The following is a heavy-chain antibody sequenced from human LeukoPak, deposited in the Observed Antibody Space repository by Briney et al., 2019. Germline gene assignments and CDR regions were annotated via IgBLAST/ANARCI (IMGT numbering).Heavy chain of an antibody. CDR2: IYYSGST. D-gene: IGHD2-2*01. Sequence: SETLSLTCTVPGGSISSSSYYWGWIRQPPGKGLEWIGSIYYSGSTYYNPSLKSRVTISVDTSKNQFSLKLSSVTAADTAVYYCARESNGIVVPDWFDPWGQGTLVTVSS. J-gene: IGHJ5*02. CDR3: ARESNGIVVPDWFDP. CDR1: GGSISSSSYY. V-gene: IGHV4-39*07.